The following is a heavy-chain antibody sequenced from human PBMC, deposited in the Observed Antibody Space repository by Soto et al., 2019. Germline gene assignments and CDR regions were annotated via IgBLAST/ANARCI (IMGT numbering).Heavy chain of an antibody. J-gene: IGHJ4*02. CDR3: ARQLWLHGTGLYYFDY. CDR2: ISYDGSNK. CDR1: GFTFSSYG. D-gene: IGHD5-18*01. V-gene: IGHV3-30*03. Sequence: GGSLRLSCAASGFTFSSYGMHWVRQAPGKGLEWVAVISYDGSNKYYADSVKGRFTISRDNAKNSLYLQMNSLRAEDTAVYYCARQLWLHGTGLYYFDYWGQGTLVTVSS.